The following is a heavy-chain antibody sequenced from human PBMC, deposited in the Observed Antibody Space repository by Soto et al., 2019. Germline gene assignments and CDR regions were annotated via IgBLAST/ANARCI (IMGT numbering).Heavy chain of an antibody. CDR1: GGSISSGAFY. Sequence: QVQLQESGPGLVKPSQTLSLTCTVSGGSISSGAFYWSWIRQHPGKGLEFIGYIHYSGYTYYNPSLKSRVTISLDKSKNQFSLKLSSVTAADTAVYYCARDRDYGDSPFKYWGQGTLVTVSS. CDR3: ARDRDYGDSPFKY. CDR2: IHYSGYT. J-gene: IGHJ4*02. V-gene: IGHV4-31*03. D-gene: IGHD4-17*01.